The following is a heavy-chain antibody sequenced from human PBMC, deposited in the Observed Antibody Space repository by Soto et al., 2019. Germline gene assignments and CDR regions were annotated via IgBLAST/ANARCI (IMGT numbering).Heavy chain of an antibody. D-gene: IGHD2-2*01. V-gene: IGHV1-69*13. J-gene: IGHJ1*01. CDR1: GGTFSSYA. CDR3: ARASSDVVGPAASLEYFQH. Sequence: ASVKVSCKASGGTFSSYAISWVRQAPGQGLEWMGGIIPIFGTANYAQKFQGRVTITADESTSTAYMELSSLRSEDTAVYYCARASSDVVGPAASLEYFQHWGQGTLVTVSS. CDR2: IIPIFGTA.